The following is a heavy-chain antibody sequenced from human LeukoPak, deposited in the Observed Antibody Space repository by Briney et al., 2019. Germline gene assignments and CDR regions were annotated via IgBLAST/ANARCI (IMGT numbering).Heavy chain of an antibody. J-gene: IGHJ6*02. V-gene: IGHV4-34*01. Sequence: SETLSLTCAVYGGSFSGYYWSWIRQPPGKGLEWIGEINHSGSTNYNPSLKSRVTISVDTSKNQFSLKLSSVTAADTAVYYCARAQTRGYNYYGMDVWGQGTTVTVFS. CDR3: ARAQTRGYNYYGMDV. CDR1: GGSFSGYY. CDR2: INHSGST. D-gene: IGHD2-2*01.